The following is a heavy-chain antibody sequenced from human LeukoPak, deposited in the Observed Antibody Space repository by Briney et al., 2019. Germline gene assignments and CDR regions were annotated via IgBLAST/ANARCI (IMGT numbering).Heavy chain of an antibody. CDR3: PRGVSYSSSTSCYTGWFDP. CDR2: IIPIFGTA. Sequence: SVKVSCKASGGTFSSYAISWVRQAPGQGLEWMGRIIPIFGTANYAQKFQGRVTITTDEPTSTAYMELSSLRSEDTAVYHCPRGVSYSSSTSCYTGWFDPWGQGTLVTVSS. CDR1: GGTFSSYA. J-gene: IGHJ5*02. D-gene: IGHD2-2*02. V-gene: IGHV1-69*05.